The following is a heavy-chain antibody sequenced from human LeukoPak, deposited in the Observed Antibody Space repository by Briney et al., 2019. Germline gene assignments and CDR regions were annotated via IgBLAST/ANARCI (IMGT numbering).Heavy chain of an antibody. D-gene: IGHD6-19*01. CDR3: ASQILGVTVAGANSFDF. V-gene: IGHV3-7*01. Sequence: GGSLRLSCAASGFTFSTVWMTWVRQAPGKGLEWVANIKQDESEKYYMDSVKGRFTISRDNAKNSLYLQMNSLRAEDTAVYYCASQILGVTVAGANSFDFWGQGTMVTVSS. J-gene: IGHJ3*01. CDR2: IKQDESEK. CDR1: GFTFSTVW.